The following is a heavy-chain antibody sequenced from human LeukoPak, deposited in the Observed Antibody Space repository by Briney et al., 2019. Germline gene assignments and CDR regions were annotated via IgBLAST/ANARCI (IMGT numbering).Heavy chain of an antibody. D-gene: IGHD3-10*01. CDR3: ARDGYYGSGSYLYYFDY. Sequence: GGSLRLSCAASGFTFSSYTMHWVRHAPAKGLEWVAVISYDGSNKYYAESVKGRLTISRDNSKNTLYLQMNSLRSEDTAVYYCARDGYYGSGSYLYYFDYWGQGTLVTVSS. J-gene: IGHJ4*02. V-gene: IGHV3-30-3*01. CDR1: GFTFSSYT. CDR2: ISYDGSNK.